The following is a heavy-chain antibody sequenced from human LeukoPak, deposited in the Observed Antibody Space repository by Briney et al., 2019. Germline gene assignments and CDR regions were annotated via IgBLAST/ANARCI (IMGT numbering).Heavy chain of an antibody. D-gene: IGHD3-10*01. CDR2: IKGDGSEK. J-gene: IGHJ5*02. V-gene: IGHV3-7*03. Sequence: QAGGSLRLSCVASGFTFNNYWMTWVRQAPGKGPEWVANIKGDGSEKYYVDSVKGRFTISRDNAKNSLYLQMNSLRAEDAAMYYCARRYLRLNWFDPWGQGTLVTVSS. CDR3: ARRYLRLNWFDP. CDR1: GFTFNNYW.